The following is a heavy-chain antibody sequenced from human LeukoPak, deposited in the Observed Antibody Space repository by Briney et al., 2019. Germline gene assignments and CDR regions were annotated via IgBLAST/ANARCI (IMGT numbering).Heavy chain of an antibody. CDR2: INPGGSSI. V-gene: IGHV3-74*01. CDR3: ARSNQADDY. D-gene: IGHD1-14*01. J-gene: IGHJ4*02. Sequence: PGGPLRLSCAASGFTFSSYWMHWVRQVPGKGLVWVARINPGGSSITYADSVKGRFTISRDNAKNTLYLQMDSLRAEDTGVYYCARSNQADDYWGQGTLVTVSS. CDR1: GFTFSSYW.